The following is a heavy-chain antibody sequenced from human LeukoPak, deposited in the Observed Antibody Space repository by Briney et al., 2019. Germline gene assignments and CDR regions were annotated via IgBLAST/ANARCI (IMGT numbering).Heavy chain of an antibody. CDR2: ISGSGGTT. CDR3: AKLIMWLRGSDS. J-gene: IGHJ4*02. D-gene: IGHD5-12*01. Sequence: GGSLRLSCAAPGFTFSSYAMSWVRQAPGEGLEWVSAISGSGGTTNYADSVKGRFTISRDSSKNTLYLQMNNLRAEDTAVYYCAKLIMWLRGSDSWGQGTLVTVSS. CDR1: GFTFSSYA. V-gene: IGHV3-23*01.